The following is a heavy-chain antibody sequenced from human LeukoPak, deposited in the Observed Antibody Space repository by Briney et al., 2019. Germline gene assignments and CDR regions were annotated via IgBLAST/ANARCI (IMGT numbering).Heavy chain of an antibody. J-gene: IGHJ5*01. V-gene: IGHV3-74*03. CDR3: ARTEGTVAYDS. Sequence: GGSLRLSCAASGFTFSNYWMHWVRQAPGKGLGWVSRINSDGSGTTYADSVRGRFTISRDNAKNTLYLHVNSLRAEDTAVYYCARTEGTVAYDSWGQGTLVTVSS. CDR1: GFTFSNYW. CDR2: INSDGSGT. D-gene: IGHD4-23*01.